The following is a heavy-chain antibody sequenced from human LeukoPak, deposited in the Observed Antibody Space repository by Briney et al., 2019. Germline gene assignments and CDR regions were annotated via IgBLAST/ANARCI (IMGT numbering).Heavy chain of an antibody. D-gene: IGHD3-10*01. V-gene: IGHV4-59*01. CDR2: IYYSGST. CDR1: GGSISSYY. J-gene: IGHJ5*02. Sequence: SETLSLTCTVSGGSISSYYWSWIRQPPGKGLEWIGYIYYSGSTNYNPSLKSRVTISVDTSKNQFSLKLSSVTAAETAVYYCARSMVRGTPLRWFDPWGQGTLVTVSS. CDR3: ARSMVRGTPLRWFDP.